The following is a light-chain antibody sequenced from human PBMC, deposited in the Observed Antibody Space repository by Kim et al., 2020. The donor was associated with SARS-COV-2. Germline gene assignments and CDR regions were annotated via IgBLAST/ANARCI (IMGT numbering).Light chain of an antibody. V-gene: IGLV2-14*04. CDR2: DVS. CDR1: SSDVGGYNY. CDR3: SSYTSSSTLI. J-gene: IGLJ2*01. Sequence: GHSITISCTGTSSDVGGYNYVSWYQQHPGKAPKLMIYDVSKWPSGISNRFSGSKSGNTASLTISGLQAEDEADYYCSSYTSSSTLIFGGGTKLTVL.